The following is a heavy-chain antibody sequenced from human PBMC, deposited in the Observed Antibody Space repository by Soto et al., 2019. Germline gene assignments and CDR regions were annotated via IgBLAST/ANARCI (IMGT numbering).Heavy chain of an antibody. V-gene: IGHV1-3*01. D-gene: IGHD6-13*01. Sequence: QXQLVQSGAEVKKXXXXVXXXXXXXGXTFXSXXXXXVRXXXXQXXXXXXXINPGNGNTTYSQKFQVRVTITTDTSASTAYMELSSLRSEDTAVYYGASCIAAPGTGYYYYGMDVWFQGTTLTLS. CDR2: INPGNGNT. J-gene: IGHJ6*02. CDR3: ASCIAAPGTGYYYYGMDV. CDR1: GXTFXSXX.